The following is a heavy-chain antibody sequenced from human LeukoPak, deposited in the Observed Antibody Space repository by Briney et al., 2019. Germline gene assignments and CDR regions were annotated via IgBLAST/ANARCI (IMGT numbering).Heavy chain of an antibody. V-gene: IGHV4-39*01. CDR2: IYYSGTT. CDR3: ARTSGYTVLTGFLYYFDS. Sequence: SETLSLTCTVSGVSISSSHYYWGWIRQPPGKGLEWIGTIYYSGTTYYNPSLESRVTISVVTSKNQFSLKLDSVTAADTAVYYCARTSGYTVLTGFLYYFDSWGQGALVTVSS. J-gene: IGHJ4*02. D-gene: IGHD3-9*01. CDR1: GVSISSSHYY.